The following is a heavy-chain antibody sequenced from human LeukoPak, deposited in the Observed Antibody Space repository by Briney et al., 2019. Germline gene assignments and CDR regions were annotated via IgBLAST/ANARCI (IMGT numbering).Heavy chain of an antibody. CDR3: ASEDSRFDY. CDR1: GITFSFHW. D-gene: IGHD5-18*01. J-gene: IGHJ4*02. CDR2: IKQDGRDK. V-gene: IGHV3-7*03. Sequence: GGSVRLSCAASGITFSFHWMSWFRQAPGKGMEWVANIKQDGRDKYYVDSVKGRFTISRDNSKNTVSLQMNSLRAEDTATYYCASEDSRFDYWGQGTLVTVSS.